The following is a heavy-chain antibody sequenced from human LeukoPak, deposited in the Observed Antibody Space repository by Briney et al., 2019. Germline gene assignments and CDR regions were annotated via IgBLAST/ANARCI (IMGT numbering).Heavy chain of an antibody. D-gene: IGHD3-22*01. J-gene: IGHJ1*01. CDR3: ARAPSEIGGYYPEYFRH. CDR2: IKSDGST. Sequence: GGSLRLSCAASGFTFRNAYMNWVRQAPGKGLEWVSRIKSDGSTNYADSVKGRFTISRDNAKNTVSLQMNSLRAEDTGVYYCARAPSEIGGYYPEYFRHWGQGTLVTVSS. V-gene: IGHV3-74*01. CDR1: GFTFRNAY.